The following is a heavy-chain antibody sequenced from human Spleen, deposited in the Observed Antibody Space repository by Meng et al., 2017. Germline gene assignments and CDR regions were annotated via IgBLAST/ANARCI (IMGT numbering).Heavy chain of an antibody. D-gene: IGHD5-18*01. CDR2: INPNSGGT. Sequence: ASVKVSCKASGYIFTGYYMHWVRQAPGLGLEWMGWINPNSGGTNYAQKFQGRVIMTRDMSISTAYMELSRLRSDDTALYYCAKYSYGLGDYLDYWGQGALVTVSS. CDR1: GYIFTGYY. CDR3: AKYSYGLGDYLDY. V-gene: IGHV1-2*02. J-gene: IGHJ4*02.